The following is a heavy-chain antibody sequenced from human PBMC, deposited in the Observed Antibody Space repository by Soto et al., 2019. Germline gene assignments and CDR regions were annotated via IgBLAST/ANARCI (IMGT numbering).Heavy chain of an antibody. J-gene: IGHJ4*02. Sequence: EVQLVESGGGLVKPGGSLRLSCAASGFTFSSYSMNWVRQAPGKGLEWVSSISSSSSYIYYADSVKGRFTISRDNAKNSLYPQMNSLRAEDTAVYYCARDRSGYYPFDYWGQGTLVTVSS. D-gene: IGHD3-3*01. V-gene: IGHV3-21*01. CDR2: ISSSSSYI. CDR1: GFTFSSYS. CDR3: ARDRSGYYPFDY.